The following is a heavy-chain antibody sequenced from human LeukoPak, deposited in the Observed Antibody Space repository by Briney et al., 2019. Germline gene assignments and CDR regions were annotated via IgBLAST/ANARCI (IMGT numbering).Heavy chain of an antibody. CDR1: GFTFSSYW. J-gene: IGHJ4*02. V-gene: IGHV3-7*04. Sequence: PGGSLKLSCAASGFTFSSYWMSWVRQAPGKGLEWVANIKQDGSEKYYVDSVKGRFTISRDNAKNSLYLQMNSLRAEDTAVYYCARDEPNLYSGSLGWGQGTLVTVSS. CDR3: ARDEPNLYSGSLG. CDR2: IKQDGSEK. D-gene: IGHD1-26*01.